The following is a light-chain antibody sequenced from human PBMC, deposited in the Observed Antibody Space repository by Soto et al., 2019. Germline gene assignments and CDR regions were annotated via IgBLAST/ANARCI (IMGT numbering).Light chain of an antibody. CDR3: QQYGSSPQT. CDR2: ETS. CDR1: QSVSSSY. J-gene: IGKJ1*01. V-gene: IGKV3-20*01. Sequence: EIVLTQSPGTLSLSPGERATLSCRASQSVSSSYLAWYQQKPGQAPRLLMYETSSRAAGIPDRFSGSGSGTDFILTISRLEPEDFAVYYCQQYGSSPQTFGQGTKVEI.